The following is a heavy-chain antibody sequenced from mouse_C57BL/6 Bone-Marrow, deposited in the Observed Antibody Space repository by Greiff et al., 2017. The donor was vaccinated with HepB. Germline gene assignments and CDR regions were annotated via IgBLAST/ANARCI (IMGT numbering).Heavy chain of an antibody. D-gene: IGHD2-10*02. V-gene: IGHV5-17*01. J-gene: IGHJ3*01. Sequence: EVKLMESGGGLVKPGGSLKLSCAASGFTFSDYGMHWVRQAPEKGLEWVAYISSGSSTIYYADTVQGRFTISRDNAKNTLFLQMTSLRSEDTAMYYCARGGYGNYPFAYWGQGTLVTVSA. CDR1: GFTFSDYG. CDR3: ARGGYGNYPFAY. CDR2: ISSGSSTI.